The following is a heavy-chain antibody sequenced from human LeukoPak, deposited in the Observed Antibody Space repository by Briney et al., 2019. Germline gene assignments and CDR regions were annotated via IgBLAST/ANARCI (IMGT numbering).Heavy chain of an antibody. CDR1: GFTFSNYA. CDR2: ISGTGVDT. Sequence: GGSLRLSCAASGFTFSNYAMSWVRQAPGKGLEWVSAISGTGVDTYYADSVKGRFTISEDNSKNTLFLQLHSLRAEDTAVYYCAKDSTGTDYNWFDPWGQGTLVTVSS. J-gene: IGHJ5*02. CDR3: AKDSTGTDYNWFDP. D-gene: IGHD1-1*01. V-gene: IGHV3-23*01.